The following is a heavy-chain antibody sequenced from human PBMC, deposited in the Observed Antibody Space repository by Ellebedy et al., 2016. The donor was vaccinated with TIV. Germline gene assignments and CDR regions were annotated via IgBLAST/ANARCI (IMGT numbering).Heavy chain of an antibody. CDR2: VSFDGSIK. D-gene: IGHD4-17*01. J-gene: IGHJ4*02. CDR3: ARADGDYDYYFDY. CDR1: GFIFRTYA. V-gene: IGHV3-30-3*01. Sequence: PGGSLRLSCPASGFIFRTYAMHWVRQAPGKGLQWVAVVSFDGSIKYYADSVKGRFTISRDNSKNTLYLQMNSLRPEDTAVYYCARADGDYDYYFDYWGQGTLVTVSS.